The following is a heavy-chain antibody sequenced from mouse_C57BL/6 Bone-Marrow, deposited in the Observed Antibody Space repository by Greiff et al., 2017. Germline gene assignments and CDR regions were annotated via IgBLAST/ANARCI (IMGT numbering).Heavy chain of an antibody. V-gene: IGHV5-4*01. Sequence: EVLLVESGGGLVKPGGSLKLSCAASGFTFSSYAMSWVRQTPEKRLEWVATISDGGSYTYYPDNVKGRFTISRDNAKNNLYLQMSHLKSEDTAMYYCARGGGSSYFDYWGQGTTRTVSS. J-gene: IGHJ2*01. CDR3: ARGGGSSYFDY. D-gene: IGHD1-1*01. CDR2: ISDGGSYT. CDR1: GFTFSSYA.